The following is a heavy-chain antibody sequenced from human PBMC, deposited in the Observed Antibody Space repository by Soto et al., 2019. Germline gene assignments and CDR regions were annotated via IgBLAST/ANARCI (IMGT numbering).Heavy chain of an antibody. CDR2: IWYDGSNK. J-gene: IGHJ4*02. CDR1: GFTFSSYG. Sequence: QVQLVESGGGVVQPGRSLRLSCAASGFTFSSYGMHWVRQAPGKGLEWVAVIWYDGSNKYYADSVKGRFTISRDNSKNTVNLQMNSLRAEDTAVYYCARETDPGGRYYFDYWGQGTLVTVSS. CDR3: ARETDPGGRYYFDY. V-gene: IGHV3-33*01.